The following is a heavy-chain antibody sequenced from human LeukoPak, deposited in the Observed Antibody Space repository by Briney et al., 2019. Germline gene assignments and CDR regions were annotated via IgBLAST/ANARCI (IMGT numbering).Heavy chain of an antibody. D-gene: IGHD6-19*01. CDR2: IYYSGST. Sequence: SETLSLTCTVSGGSISSYYWSWIRQPPGKGLEWIGYIYYSGSTNYNPSLKSRVTISVDTSKNQFSLKLSSVTAADTAVYYCARDASSGYFQHWGQGTLVTVSS. J-gene: IGHJ1*01. CDR3: ARDASSGYFQH. CDR1: GGSISSYY. V-gene: IGHV4-59*01.